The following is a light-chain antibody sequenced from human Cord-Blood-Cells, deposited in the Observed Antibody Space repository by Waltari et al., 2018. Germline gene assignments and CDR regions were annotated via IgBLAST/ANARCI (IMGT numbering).Light chain of an antibody. J-gene: IGKJ1*01. V-gene: IGKV3-15*01. Sequence: EVGMTQSPATLALSPGEVATLSCRASQSVSSNLAWYQQNPGQAPRLLIYCASTRATGIPTRFSGSGSGTEFTLTISSLQSEDFAVYYGQQYKHWPPWTFGQGTKVEIK. CDR1: QSVSSN. CDR2: CAS. CDR3: QQYKHWPPWT.